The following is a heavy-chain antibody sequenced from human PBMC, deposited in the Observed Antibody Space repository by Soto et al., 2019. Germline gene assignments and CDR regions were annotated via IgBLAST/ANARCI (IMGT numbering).Heavy chain of an antibody. CDR1: GYTFTSYD. Sequence: GASVKVSCKASGYTFTSYDINWVRQATGQGLEWMGWMNPNSGNTGYAQKFQGRVTMTRNTSISTAYMGLSSLRSEETAVYYCATPTPLRGAMITNINFDFWGQGTTVTVSS. CDR3: ATPTPLRGAMITNINFDF. J-gene: IGHJ4*02. D-gene: IGHD3-10*01. V-gene: IGHV1-8*01. CDR2: MNPNSGNT.